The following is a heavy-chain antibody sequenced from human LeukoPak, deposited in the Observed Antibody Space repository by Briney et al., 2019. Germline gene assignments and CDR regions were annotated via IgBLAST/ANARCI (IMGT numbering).Heavy chain of an antibody. CDR3: ARALWYSSGWPRLNWFDP. V-gene: IGHV4-34*01. CDR2: INHSGST. Sequence: PSETLSLTCAVYGGSFSGYYWSWIRQPPGKGLEWIGEINHSGSTNYNPSLKSRVTISVDTSKNQFSLKLSSVTAADTAVYYCARALWYSSGWPRLNWFDPWGQGTLVTVSS. D-gene: IGHD6-19*01. CDR1: GGSFSGYY. J-gene: IGHJ5*02.